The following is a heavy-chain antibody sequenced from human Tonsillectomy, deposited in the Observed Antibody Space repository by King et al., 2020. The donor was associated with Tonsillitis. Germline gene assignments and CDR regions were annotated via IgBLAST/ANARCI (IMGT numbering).Heavy chain of an antibody. CDR2: ISDRSSYI. J-gene: IGHJ4*02. CDR1: GFTFSSYT. Sequence: VQLVESGGGLVKPGGFLRLSCAASGFTFSSYTMNWVRRAPGKGLEWVSSISDRSSYIYYADSVKGRFTISRDNAKNSLYLQMNSLRAEDTAVYYCARVGYSGTYYNYWGQGTLVTVSS. D-gene: IGHD1-26*01. CDR3: ARVGYSGTYYNY. V-gene: IGHV3-21*01.